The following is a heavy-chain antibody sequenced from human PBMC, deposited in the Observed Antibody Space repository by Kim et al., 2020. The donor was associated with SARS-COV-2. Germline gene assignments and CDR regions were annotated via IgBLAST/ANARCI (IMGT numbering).Heavy chain of an antibody. CDR2: IDPSDSYT. CDR1: GYSFTSYW. J-gene: IGHJ6*02. CDR3: ARHGDIAARLQYYYYGMDV. D-gene: IGHD6-6*01. V-gene: IGHV5-10-1*01. Sequence: GESLQISCKGSGYSFTSYWISWVRQMPGKGLEWMGRIDPSDSYTNYSPSFQGHVTISADKSISTAYLQWSSLKASDTAMYYCARHGDIAARLQYYYYGMDVWGQGTTVTVSS.